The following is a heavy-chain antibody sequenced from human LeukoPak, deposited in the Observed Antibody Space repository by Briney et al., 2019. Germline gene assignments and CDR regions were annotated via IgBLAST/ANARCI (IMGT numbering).Heavy chain of an antibody. V-gene: IGHV3-49*04. CDR3: TRENFWDYYDTTGRPDY. CDR1: GFTFGDYA. J-gene: IGHJ4*01. CDR2: IRSKAYGGTT. Sequence: GGSLRLSCTASGFTFGDYAMSWVRQAPGKGLEWVGFIRSKAYGGTTEYAASVKGRFTISRDDSKSIAYLQMNSLKTEDTAVYYCTRENFWDYYDTTGRPDYWGHGTLVTVSS. D-gene: IGHD3-22*01.